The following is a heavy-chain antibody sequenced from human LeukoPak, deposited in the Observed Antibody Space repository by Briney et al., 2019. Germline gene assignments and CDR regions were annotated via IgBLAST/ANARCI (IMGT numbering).Heavy chain of an antibody. CDR1: GFTFSSYG. D-gene: IGHD2-21*02. CDR2: ISSSSSTI. CDR3: AGRACGGDCYYLDY. V-gene: IGHV3-48*02. J-gene: IGHJ4*02. Sequence: GGSLRLSCAASGFTFSSYGMSWVRQAPGKGLEWLSHISSSSSTIYYADSVKGRFTLSRGNADNSPYLQMNSLRDEDTAVYYCAGRACGGDCYYLDYWGQGTLVTVSS.